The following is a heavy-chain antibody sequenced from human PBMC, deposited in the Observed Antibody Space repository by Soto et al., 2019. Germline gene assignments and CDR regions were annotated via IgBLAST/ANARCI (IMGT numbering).Heavy chain of an antibody. D-gene: IGHD1-26*01. CDR2: IWHDGNNK. J-gene: IGHJ6*02. CDR3: ASDLVGASDSYGLDV. CDR1: GFTFSNYG. Sequence: GGSLRLSCAASGFTFSNYGMHWVRQAPGKGLEWVAIIWHDGNNKYYADSVRGRFIISRDNSKNRLYLQMNSLRAEDTAVYYCASDLVGASDSYGLDVWCQGTPVTVS. V-gene: IGHV3-33*01.